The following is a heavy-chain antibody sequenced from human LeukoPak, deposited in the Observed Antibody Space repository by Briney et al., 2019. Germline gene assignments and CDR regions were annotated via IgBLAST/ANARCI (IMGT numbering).Heavy chain of an antibody. V-gene: IGHV3-21*01. CDR1: GFTFSSYS. Sequence: GGSLRLSCAASGFTFSSYSMNWVRQAPGKGLEWVSSISSSSSYIYYADSVKGRFTISRDNAKNTLYLQMNSLGVEDTAVYYCATLPYYYDSSGSYYFDYWGQGTLVTVSS. J-gene: IGHJ4*02. CDR2: ISSSSSYI. D-gene: IGHD3-22*01. CDR3: ATLPYYYDSSGSYYFDY.